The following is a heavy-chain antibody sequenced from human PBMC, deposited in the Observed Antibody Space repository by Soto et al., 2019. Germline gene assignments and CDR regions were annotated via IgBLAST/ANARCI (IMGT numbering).Heavy chain of an antibody. V-gene: IGHV5-51*01. CDR2: IYPDDSDT. D-gene: IGHD6-13*01. Sequence: GESLKISCEGSGYSFATYWIGWVRQMPGKGLEWMGIIYPDDSDTRYSPSFQGQVTISADKSINTAYLQWSSLKASDSAIYYCARQYSSSWNYYYHGVDVWGQGTTVTVSS. J-gene: IGHJ6*02. CDR3: ARQYSSSWNYYYHGVDV. CDR1: GYSFATYW.